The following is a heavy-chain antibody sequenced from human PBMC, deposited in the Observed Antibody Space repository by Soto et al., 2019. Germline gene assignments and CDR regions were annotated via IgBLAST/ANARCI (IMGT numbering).Heavy chain of an antibody. V-gene: IGHV4-39*02. Sequence: QLQLQESGPGLVKPSETLSLTCTVSGGSITRNNHYWGWIRQSPGKGLEWIGNILYSGSTNYNPSLKSRVTISVETPKNHCSLKMSSVTAADTAVYYCARLGSSGWYQGSYFDYWGQGTLVTVSS. J-gene: IGHJ4*02. CDR3: ARLGSSGWYQGSYFDY. CDR2: ILYSGST. D-gene: IGHD6-19*01. CDR1: GGSITRNNHY.